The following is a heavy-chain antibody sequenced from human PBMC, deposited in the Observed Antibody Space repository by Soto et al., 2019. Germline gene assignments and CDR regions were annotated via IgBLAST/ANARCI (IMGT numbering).Heavy chain of an antibody. V-gene: IGHV3-33*01. D-gene: IGHD6-19*01. CDR3: ARGSQWLEALDAEYFQH. CDR2: IWYDGSNK. J-gene: IGHJ1*01. CDR1: GFTFSSYG. Sequence: QVQLVESGGGVVQPGRSLRLSRAASGFTFSSYGMHWVRQAPGKGLEWGAVIWYDGSNKYYADSVKGRFTISRDNSKNTLYLQMNSLRAEDTAVYYCARGSQWLEALDAEYFQHWGQGTLVTVSS.